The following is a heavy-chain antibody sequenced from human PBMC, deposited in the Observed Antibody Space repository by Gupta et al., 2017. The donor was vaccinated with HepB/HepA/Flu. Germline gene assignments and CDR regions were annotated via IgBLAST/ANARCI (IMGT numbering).Heavy chain of an antibody. CDR2: ISGSSNHI. D-gene: IGHD6-13*01. CDR1: GFTFSTYS. CDR3: AKEFVYSREGYFDY. J-gene: IGHJ4*02. Sequence: EVQLVESGGGLVKPGGSLRLSCAASGFTFSTYSMNWVRQAPGKGLEWVSSISGSSNHIYYADSVEGRFTISRDNARSSLYLQMNNLRAEDTAVYYCAKEFVYSREGYFDYWGQGTLVTVSS. V-gene: IGHV3-21*01.